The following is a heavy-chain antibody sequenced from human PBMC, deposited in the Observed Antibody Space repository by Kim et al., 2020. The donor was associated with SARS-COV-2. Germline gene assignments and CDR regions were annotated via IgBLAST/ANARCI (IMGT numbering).Heavy chain of an antibody. J-gene: IGHJ6*02. CDR1: GFTVSSNY. CDR2: IYSGGST. CDR3: ARDLPSRSYGYHSYYGMDG. Sequence: GGSLRLSCAASGFTVSSNYMSWVRQAPGKGLEWVSVIYSGGSTYYADSVKGRFTISRDNSKNTRYLQMNSLRAEDTAVYYCARDLPSRSYGYHSYYGMDGWGQGATVTVSS. D-gene: IGHD5-18*01. V-gene: IGHV3-53*01.